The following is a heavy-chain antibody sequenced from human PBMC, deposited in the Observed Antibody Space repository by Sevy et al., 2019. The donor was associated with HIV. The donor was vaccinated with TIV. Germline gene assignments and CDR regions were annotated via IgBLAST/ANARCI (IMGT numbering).Heavy chain of an antibody. Sequence: SETLSLTCTVSGGSISSGNYYWSWIRQPAGKGLEWIGRIYTSGSTNYNPSLKSRVTISVDTSKNQLSLKLSSVTAADTAVHYCARESGDCSSTSCYEGVFDYWGQGTLVTVSS. D-gene: IGHD2-2*01. CDR2: IYTSGST. J-gene: IGHJ4*02. CDR3: ARESGDCSSTSCYEGVFDY. V-gene: IGHV4-61*02. CDR1: GGSISSGNYY.